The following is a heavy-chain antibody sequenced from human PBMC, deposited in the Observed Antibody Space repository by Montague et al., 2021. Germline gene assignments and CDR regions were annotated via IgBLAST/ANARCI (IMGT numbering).Heavy chain of an antibody. V-gene: IGHV4-34*01. CDR3: ASDRGPFDY. D-gene: IGHD3-10*01. J-gene: IGHJ4*02. CDR1: GGSLSEYY. CDR2: VSHIGST. Sequence: SETLSLTCGVYGGSLSEYYWTWIRQSPEKGLEWIGEVSHIGSTNYNPSLKSRVTMSVDKSKNQFSLKLRSVTAADTAVYYCASDRGPFDYWGQGALVTVSS.